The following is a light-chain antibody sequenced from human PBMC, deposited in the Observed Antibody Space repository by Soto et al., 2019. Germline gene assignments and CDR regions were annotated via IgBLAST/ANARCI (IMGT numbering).Light chain of an antibody. J-gene: IGKJ2*01. CDR1: QSIGSW. Sequence: DIQMTQSPSTLSASVGDRVTITCRASQSIGSWLAWYQQQPGKAPKLLIYDASTLESGVPSRFSGSGSGTEFTLTISSLQSDDSATYYCQQYNSYSYTFGQGTKLEIK. CDR2: DAS. CDR3: QQYNSYSYT. V-gene: IGKV1-5*01.